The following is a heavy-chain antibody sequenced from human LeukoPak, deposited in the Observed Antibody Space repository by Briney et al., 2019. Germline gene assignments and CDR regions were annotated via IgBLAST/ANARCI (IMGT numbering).Heavy chain of an antibody. CDR2: INQDGSEK. Sequence: GGSLRLSCAASGFTFSSHWMSWVRQAPGKGLEWVANINQDGSEKQFLDSVKGRFTISRDNAKNSLYLQMNSLRAEDTAVYYCARQGDSSSWLVDYWGQGTLVTVSS. J-gene: IGHJ4*02. V-gene: IGHV3-7*01. CDR1: GFTFSSHW. CDR3: ARQGDSSSWLVDY. D-gene: IGHD6-13*01.